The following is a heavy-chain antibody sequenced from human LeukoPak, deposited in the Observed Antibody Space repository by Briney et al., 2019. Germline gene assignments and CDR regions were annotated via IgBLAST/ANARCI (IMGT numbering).Heavy chain of an antibody. V-gene: IGHV3-72*01. CDR2: SRNKANGHTT. CDR3: VRGYNSFDS. CDR1: GFTLSDYF. J-gene: IGHJ4*02. Sequence: GGSLRLSCAASGFTLSDYFMAWVRQAPGKGLEWVGRSRNKANGHTTEYPASVKGRFTVSRDFSENLFYLHMNSLRIEDTAVHYCVRGYNSFDSWGQGTLVTVSS. D-gene: IGHD1-1*01.